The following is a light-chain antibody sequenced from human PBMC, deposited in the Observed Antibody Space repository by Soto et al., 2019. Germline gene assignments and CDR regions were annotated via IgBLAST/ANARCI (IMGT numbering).Light chain of an antibody. CDR3: QQYNSYSLT. CDR2: DAS. J-gene: IGKJ4*01. V-gene: IGKV1-5*01. Sequence: DILMTQSPSTLSASVGDRVTITCRASQSISSWLAWYQQKPGKAPNLLIYDASSLESGVPSRFSGSGSGTEFTLTISSLQPDDFATYYCQQYNSYSLTFGGGTKVDIK. CDR1: QSISSW.